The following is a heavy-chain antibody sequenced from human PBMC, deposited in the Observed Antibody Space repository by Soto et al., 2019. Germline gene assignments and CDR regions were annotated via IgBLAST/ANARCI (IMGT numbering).Heavy chain of an antibody. V-gene: IGHV4-39*01. J-gene: IGHJ4*02. Sequence: LSLTCTVPGDSIATSSNSWGWIRQPPGKGLEWIGTIYYSGTTYYNPSLKSRLTISVDTSKKQFSLKLTSVTAADTAVYYCARQTGLSGSSYYFDYWGQGTLVTVSS. CDR1: GDSIATSSNS. CDR2: IYYSGTT. D-gene: IGHD6-6*01. CDR3: ARQTGLSGSSYYFDY.